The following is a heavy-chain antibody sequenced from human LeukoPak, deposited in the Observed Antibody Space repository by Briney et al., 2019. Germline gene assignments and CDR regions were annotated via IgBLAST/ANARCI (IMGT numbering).Heavy chain of an antibody. D-gene: IGHD3-10*01. Sequence: KPSETLSLTCTVSGGSISSYYWSWIRQPPGKGLEWIGYIYYSGSTNYNPSPKSRVTISVDTSKNQFSLKLSSVTAADTAVYYCARTRDSGSLDYWGQGILVTDSS. CDR2: IYYSGST. CDR3: ARTRDSGSLDY. V-gene: IGHV4-59*01. CDR1: GGSISSYY. J-gene: IGHJ4*02.